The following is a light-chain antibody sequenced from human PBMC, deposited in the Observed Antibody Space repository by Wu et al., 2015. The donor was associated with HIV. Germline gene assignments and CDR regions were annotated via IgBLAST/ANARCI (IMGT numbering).Light chain of an antibody. Sequence: ETVLTQSPATLSLSPGDRATLSCRASQSLSTYLAWYQQKPGQAPRLLIYDASNRAPGVPARFSGSGSETDLTLTISSLEPEDFAVYYCQQRTNWPPELTLGGGTKVEIK. CDR2: DAS. V-gene: IGKV3-11*01. J-gene: IGKJ4*01. CDR1: QSLSTY. CDR3: QQRTNWPPELT.